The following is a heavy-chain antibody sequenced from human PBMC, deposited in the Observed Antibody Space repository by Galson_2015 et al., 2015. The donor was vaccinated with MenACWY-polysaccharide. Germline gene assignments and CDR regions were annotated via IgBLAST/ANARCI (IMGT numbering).Heavy chain of an antibody. J-gene: IGHJ4*02. Sequence: CAISGDSVSSDSATWNWIRQSPSRGLEWLGRTYYRPKWFIDYAISVKSRITINPDTSKNHFSLQLNSVTPEDTAVYYCARSASYSTYCGQGALDTASS. D-gene: IGHD1-26*01. CDR1: GDSVSSDSAT. V-gene: IGHV6-1*01. CDR3: ARSASYSTY. CDR2: TYYRPKWFI.